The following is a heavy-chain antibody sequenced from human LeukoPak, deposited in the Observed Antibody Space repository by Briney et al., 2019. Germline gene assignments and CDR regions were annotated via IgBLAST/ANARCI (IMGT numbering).Heavy chain of an antibody. CDR1: GFTFRRYA. D-gene: IGHD3-22*01. Sequence: GGSLRLSCAASGFTFRRYAMSWVRQAPGKGLEWVSAISGSGGSTYYADSVKGRFTISRDNSKNTLYLQMNSLRAEDTAVYYCAKDPQYYYDSSGYYLPFDYWGQGTLVTVSS. V-gene: IGHV3-23*01. CDR3: AKDPQYYYDSSGYYLPFDY. CDR2: ISGSGGST. J-gene: IGHJ4*02.